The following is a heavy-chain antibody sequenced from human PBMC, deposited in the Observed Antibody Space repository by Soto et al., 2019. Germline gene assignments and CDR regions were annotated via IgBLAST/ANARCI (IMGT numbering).Heavy chain of an antibody. J-gene: IGHJ4*02. D-gene: IGHD3-22*01. CDR2: IMPIFGSA. CDR1: GGTFSRNT. Sequence: ASVKVSCKASGGTFSRNTISWLRQAPGQGLEWMGGIMPIFGSANYAQKFQGRVTITADENTRTVYMELSRLRSEDTAVYYCARQFDSDTTGYYYAYWGQGTLVTVSS. CDR3: ARQFDSDTTGYYYAY. V-gene: IGHV1-69*13.